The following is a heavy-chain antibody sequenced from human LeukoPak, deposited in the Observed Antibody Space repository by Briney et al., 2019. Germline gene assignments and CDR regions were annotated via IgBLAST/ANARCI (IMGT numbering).Heavy chain of an antibody. CDR3: AKDAPYYGSGSPPKLDY. V-gene: IGHV3-30*18. D-gene: IGHD3-10*01. CDR2: ISYDGSNK. Sequence: GRSLRLSCAASAFTFSSHGMHWVRQAPGKGLEWVAVISYDGSNKYYADSVKGRFTISRDNSKNTLYLQMNSLRAEDTAVYYCAKDAPYYGSGSPPKLDYWGQRTLVTVSS. CDR1: AFTFSSHG. J-gene: IGHJ4*02.